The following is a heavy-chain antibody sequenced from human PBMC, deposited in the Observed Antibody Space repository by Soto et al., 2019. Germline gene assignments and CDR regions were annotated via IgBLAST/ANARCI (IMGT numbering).Heavy chain of an antibody. V-gene: IGHV4-4*07. Sequence: QVQLQESGPGLVKPSETLSLTCTVSGVSITSYYWSWIRQPAGKGLEWIGRIYSSGSTNYNPSLKSLVTMSIDTSKNQFSLKLSSVTAADTAVYYCACLYIWNGWSDYWGQGTLVTVSS. J-gene: IGHJ4*02. D-gene: IGHD1-20*01. CDR1: GVSITSYY. CDR3: ACLYIWNGWSDY. CDR2: IYSSGST.